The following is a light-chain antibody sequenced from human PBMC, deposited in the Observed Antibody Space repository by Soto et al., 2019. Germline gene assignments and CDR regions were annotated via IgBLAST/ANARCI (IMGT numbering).Light chain of an antibody. CDR3: QSFDSSLNGWV. CDR1: SSNIGAGHD. J-gene: IGLJ3*02. CDR2: GNT. V-gene: IGLV1-40*01. Sequence: QSVLTQPPSVSGAPGQRVTISCTGSSSNIGAGHDVHWYQQVPGTAPKLLVSGNTNRPSGVPDRFSGSNSGTSASLAITGLQAEDEADYYCQSFDSSLNGWVFGGGTNFTVL.